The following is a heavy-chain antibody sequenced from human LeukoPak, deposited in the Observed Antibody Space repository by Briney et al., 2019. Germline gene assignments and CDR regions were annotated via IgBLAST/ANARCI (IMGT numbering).Heavy chain of an antibody. V-gene: IGHV1-46*01. CDR1: GYTFTSYY. Sequence: ASVKVSCKASGYTFTSYYMHWVRQAPGQGLEWMGIINPSGGSTSYAQKFQGRVTMTRDTSTSTVYMELSSLRSEDTAVYYCARAYGDFWSGYYDQNAEYFQHWGQGTLVTVSS. D-gene: IGHD3-3*01. J-gene: IGHJ1*01. CDR3: ARAYGDFWSGYYDQNAEYFQH. CDR2: INPSGGST.